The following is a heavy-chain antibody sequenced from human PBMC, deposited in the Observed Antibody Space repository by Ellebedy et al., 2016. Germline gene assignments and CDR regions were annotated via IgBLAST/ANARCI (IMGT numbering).Heavy chain of an antibody. D-gene: IGHD1-26*01. CDR3: SAESSMYSGTHYVYFGY. CDR1: GFSFSRSA. Sequence: GGSLRLSXAASGFSFSRSAMSWVRQAPGKGLEWVSTLSGSGGNTFYADSVQGRFTISRDKSKKTLYLQMNSLKTEDTALYYCSAESSMYSGTHYVYFGYWGQGTLVTVSS. CDR2: LSGSGGNT. J-gene: IGHJ4*02. V-gene: IGHV3-23*01.